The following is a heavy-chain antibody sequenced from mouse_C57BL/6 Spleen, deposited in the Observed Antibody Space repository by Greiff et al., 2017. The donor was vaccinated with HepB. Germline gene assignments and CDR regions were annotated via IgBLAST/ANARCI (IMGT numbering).Heavy chain of an antibody. J-gene: IGHJ3*01. V-gene: IGHV1-61*01. CDR1: GYTFTSYW. CDR3: ARGGYGNYEGAWFAY. CDR2: IYPSDSET. D-gene: IGHD2-10*02. Sequence: QVQLKESGAELVRPGSSVKLSCKASGYTFTSYWMDWVKQRPGQGLEWIGNIYPSDSETHYNQKFKDKATLTVDKSSSTAYMQLSSLTSEDSAVYYCARGGYGNYEGAWFAYWGQGTLVTVSA.